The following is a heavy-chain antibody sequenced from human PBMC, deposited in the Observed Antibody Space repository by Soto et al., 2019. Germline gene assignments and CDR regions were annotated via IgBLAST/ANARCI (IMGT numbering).Heavy chain of an antibody. Sequence: TSETLSLTCAVYGGSFSDYSWTWIRQPPGKGLEWIGEINHSGSTYYNPSLKSRVSISVDRSKNQFSLKLSSVTAADTAVYYCARASGYCSGGSCPVGWFDPWGQGTLVTVSS. J-gene: IGHJ5*02. V-gene: IGHV4-34*01. CDR2: INHSGST. CDR1: GGSFSDYS. CDR3: ARASGYCSGGSCPVGWFDP. D-gene: IGHD2-15*01.